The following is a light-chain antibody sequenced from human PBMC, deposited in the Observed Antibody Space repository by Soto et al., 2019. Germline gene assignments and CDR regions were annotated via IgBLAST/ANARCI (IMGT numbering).Light chain of an antibody. CDR1: SSDVGGYTY. J-gene: IGLJ1*01. V-gene: IGLV2-11*01. Sequence: QSALTQPRSVSGSPGQSVAISCTGTSSDVGGYTYVSWYQQHPGKAPKLLIYDVYRRPSGVPDRFSGSKSGNTASLTISGLQAEDKTDYYCCSYAGSYIYVFGTGTKLTVL. CDR3: CSYAGSYIYV. CDR2: DVY.